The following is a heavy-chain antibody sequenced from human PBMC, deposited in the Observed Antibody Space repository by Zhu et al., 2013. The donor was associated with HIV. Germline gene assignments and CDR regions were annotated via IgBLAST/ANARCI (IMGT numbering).Heavy chain of an antibody. CDR2: INPNTGGT. V-gene: IGHV1-2*02. CDR3: ARGGLAGSSGSWFDP. CDR1: GYTFTAYY. J-gene: IGHJ5*01. Sequence: QVQLVQSGAEVKKPGASVKVSCKASGYTFTAYYVHWVRQAPGQGLEWMGWINPNTGGTNYAQRFQGRVTITSDPSTTTASMELTSLTSDDTAVYFCARGGLAGSSGSWFDPGAKEPWSPSPQ. D-gene: IGHD3-10*01.